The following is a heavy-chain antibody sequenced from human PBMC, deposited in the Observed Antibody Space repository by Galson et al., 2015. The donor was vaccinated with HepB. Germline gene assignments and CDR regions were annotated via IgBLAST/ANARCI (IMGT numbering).Heavy chain of an antibody. Sequence: SVKVSCKASGYTFTNYRITWVRQAPGQGLEWMGWVTVFNGNTNFAQKFQGRVTMTADTSTSTAYMELMSLRFDDTAVYYCARIYDGDYEGDYWGQGTLVTVSS. CDR1: GYTFTNYR. V-gene: IGHV1-18*01. CDR2: VTVFNGNT. D-gene: IGHD4-17*01. J-gene: IGHJ4*02. CDR3: ARIYDGDYEGDY.